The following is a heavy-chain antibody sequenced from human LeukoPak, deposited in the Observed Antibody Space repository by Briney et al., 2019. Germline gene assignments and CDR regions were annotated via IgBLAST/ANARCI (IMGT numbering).Heavy chain of an antibody. D-gene: IGHD6-13*01. V-gene: IGHV3-66*02. CDR1: GFTFSSKY. J-gene: IGHJ3*01. Sequence: GGSLRLSCAASGFTFSSKYMSWVRQASEKGLEWVSVIYTGDSTYYADSVKGRFTISRANSENTLYLQMNSLRAEDTAVYYCATTATSYSSSWYRAFDVWGQGTMVTVSS. CDR2: IYTGDST. CDR3: ATTATSYSSSWYRAFDV.